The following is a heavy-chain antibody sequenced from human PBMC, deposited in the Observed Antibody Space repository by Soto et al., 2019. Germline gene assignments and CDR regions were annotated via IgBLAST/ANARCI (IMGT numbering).Heavy chain of an antibody. Sequence: TGGSLSLSCAASGFTFSSYAMHWVRQAPGKGLEWVAVISYDGSNKYYADSVKGRFTISRDNSKNTLYLQMNSLRAEDTAVYYCAREGVIAAAFYYYYYGMDVWGQGTTVTVSS. V-gene: IGHV3-30-3*01. CDR2: ISYDGSNK. J-gene: IGHJ6*02. CDR1: GFTFSSYA. CDR3: AREGVIAAAFYYYYYGMDV. D-gene: IGHD6-13*01.